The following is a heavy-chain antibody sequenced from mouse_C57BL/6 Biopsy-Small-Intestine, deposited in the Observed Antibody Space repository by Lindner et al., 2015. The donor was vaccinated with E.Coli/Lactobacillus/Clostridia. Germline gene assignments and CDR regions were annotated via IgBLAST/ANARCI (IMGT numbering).Heavy chain of an antibody. Sequence: VQLQESGGGLVKPGGSLKLSCAASGFTFSSYAMSWVRQTPEKRLEWVATISDGGSYTYYPDNVKGRFTISRGNAKNNLYLQMSHLKSEDTAMYYCAREGIIYYYGSPPFDYWGQGTTLTVSS. CDR2: ISDGGSYT. CDR3: AREGIIYYYGSPPFDY. CDR1: GFTFSSYA. D-gene: IGHD1-1*01. J-gene: IGHJ2*01. V-gene: IGHV5-4*01.